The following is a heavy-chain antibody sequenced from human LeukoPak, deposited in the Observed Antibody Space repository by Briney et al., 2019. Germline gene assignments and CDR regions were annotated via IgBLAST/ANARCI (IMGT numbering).Heavy chain of an antibody. CDR2: ISAYNGNS. J-gene: IGHJ6*02. D-gene: IGHD2-15*01. Sequence: GASVTVSCKASGYTFTIYGISWVRQAPGQGLEWMGGISAYNGNSNYAQKLQGRVTMTTDTSTSTAYMELRSLRSDDTALYYCARERRLFPTHTVVNYYYGMDVWGQGTTVTVSS. CDR3: ARERRLFPTHTVVNYYYGMDV. CDR1: GYTFTIYG. V-gene: IGHV1-18*01.